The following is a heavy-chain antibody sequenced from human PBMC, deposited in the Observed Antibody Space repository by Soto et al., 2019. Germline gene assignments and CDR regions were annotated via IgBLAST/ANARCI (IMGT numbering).Heavy chain of an antibody. Sequence: VQLVESGGGLVQPGGSLRLSCAASGFTFSSYSMNWVRQAPGKGLEWVSSISSSSSYIYYADSVKGRFTISRDNAKNSLYLQMNSLRAEDTAVYYCARDLEEQLVGWFDPWGQGTLVTVSS. V-gene: IGHV3-21*01. J-gene: IGHJ5*02. CDR2: ISSSSSYI. CDR3: ARDLEEQLVGWFDP. CDR1: GFTFSSYS. D-gene: IGHD6-6*01.